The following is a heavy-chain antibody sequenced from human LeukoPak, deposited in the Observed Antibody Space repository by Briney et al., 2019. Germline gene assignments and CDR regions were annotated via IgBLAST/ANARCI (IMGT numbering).Heavy chain of an antibody. CDR1: GYTFTGYY. V-gene: IGHV1-2*06. CDR2: INPNSGGT. J-gene: IGHJ4*02. D-gene: IGHD1-14*01. Sequence: ASVEVSCKASGYTFTGYYMHWVRRAPGQGLEWMGRINPNSGGTNYAQKFQGRVTMTRDTSISTAYMELSRLRPDDTAVYYCARVAQGGSNLFDYWGQGTLVTVSS. CDR3: ARVAQGGSNLFDY.